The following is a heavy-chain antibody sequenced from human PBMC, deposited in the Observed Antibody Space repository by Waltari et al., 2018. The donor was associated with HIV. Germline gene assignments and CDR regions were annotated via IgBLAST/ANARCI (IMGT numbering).Heavy chain of an antibody. CDR1: GGSFSGYY. CDR2: INHSGST. J-gene: IGHJ4*02. D-gene: IGHD6-13*01. CDR3: ARGLNPTAFSVDKSSSYFDY. V-gene: IGHV4-34*01. Sequence: QVQLQQWGAGLLKPSETLSLTCAVYGGSFSGYYWSWIRPPPGKGLEWIGEINHSGSTNYNPSLKSRVTISVDTSKNQFSLKLSSVTAADTAVYYCARGLNPTAFSVDKSSSYFDYWGQGTLVTVSS.